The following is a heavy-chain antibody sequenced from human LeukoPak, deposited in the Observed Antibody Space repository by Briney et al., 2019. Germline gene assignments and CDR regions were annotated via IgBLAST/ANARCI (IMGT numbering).Heavy chain of an antibody. CDR3: ARGWDYDSGGRPTAYVY. CDR2: IIPIFGTA. D-gene: IGHD3-22*01. Sequence: SVKVSCKASGGTFSSHAISWVRQAPGQGLEWMGGIIPIFGTANYAQKFQGKVTITADESTSTAYMELSSLRSEDTAIYYCARGWDYDSGGRPTAYVYWGQGTLVSVSS. CDR1: GGTFSSHA. V-gene: IGHV1-69*13. J-gene: IGHJ4*02.